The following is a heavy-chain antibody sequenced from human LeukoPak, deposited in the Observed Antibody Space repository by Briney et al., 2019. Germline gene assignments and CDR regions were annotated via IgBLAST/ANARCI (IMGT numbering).Heavy chain of an antibody. V-gene: IGHV3-30*04. Sequence: GGSLRLSCAASGFTFSSYAMSWVRQAPGEGLEWVAATSQYGDNKYYADSVKGRFTISRDNSKNTLYLQMNSLRPEDTAVYFCARKSLWFKYYDYWGQGMLVTVSS. CDR3: ARKSLWFKYYDY. CDR1: GFTFSSYA. J-gene: IGHJ4*02. D-gene: IGHD3-10*01. CDR2: TSQYGDNK.